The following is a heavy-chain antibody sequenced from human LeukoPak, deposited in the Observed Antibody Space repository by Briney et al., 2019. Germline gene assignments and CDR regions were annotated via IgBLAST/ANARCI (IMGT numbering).Heavy chain of an antibody. CDR3: ARDDYYDSSGYSDY. CDR1: GGSISSGTYY. CDR2: IYHSGST. D-gene: IGHD3-22*01. V-gene: IGHV4-39*07. Sequence: SETLSLTCSVSGGSISSGTYYWSWIRQPPGKGLEWIGSIYHSGSTYYNPSLKSRVTISVDTSKNQFSLKLSSVTAADTAVYYCARDDYYDSSGYSDYWGQGTLVTVSS. J-gene: IGHJ4*02.